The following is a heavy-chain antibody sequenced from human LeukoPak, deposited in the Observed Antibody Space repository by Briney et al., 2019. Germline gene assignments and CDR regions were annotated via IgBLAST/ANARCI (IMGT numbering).Heavy chain of an antibody. CDR3: ASHCSSTSCYRYYFDY. CDR1: GGSISSGDYY. D-gene: IGHD2-2*01. J-gene: IGHJ4*02. Sequence: SDTLSLTCTVSGGSISSGDYYWSWIRQPPGKGLEWIEYISYSGSTYYNPSLKSRVTISVDTSKNQFSLKLSSVTAADTAVYYCASHCSSTSCYRYYFDYWGQGTLVTVSS. CDR2: ISYSGST. V-gene: IGHV4-30-4*02.